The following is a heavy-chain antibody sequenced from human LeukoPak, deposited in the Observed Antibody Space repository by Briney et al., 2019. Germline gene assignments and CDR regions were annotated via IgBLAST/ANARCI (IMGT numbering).Heavy chain of an antibody. V-gene: IGHV1-69*02. Sequence: SVKVSCKASGGTFSSYTISWVRQAPGQGLEWMGRIIPILGIANYAQKFRGRVTITADKSTSTAYMELSSLRSEDTAVYYCARYDFWSGYYFDYWGQGTLVTVSS. CDR3: ARYDFWSGYYFDY. CDR2: IIPILGIA. CDR1: GGTFSSYT. D-gene: IGHD3-3*01. J-gene: IGHJ4*02.